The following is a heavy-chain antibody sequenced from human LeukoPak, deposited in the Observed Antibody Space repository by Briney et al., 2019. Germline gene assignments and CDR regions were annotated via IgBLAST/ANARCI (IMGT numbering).Heavy chain of an antibody. J-gene: IGHJ1*01. CDR2: VSYDGGKK. CDR3: AKPAYCGGDCYSSPFQH. D-gene: IGHD2-21*02. Sequence: GGSLRLSCAASGFTFSSSGVHWVRQAPGKGLEWVAFVSYDGGKKYYADSVRGRFTISRDNSKNTLYRQMNSLRAEDTAVYYCAKPAYCGGDCYSSPFQHWGQGTLVTVSS. CDR1: GFTFSSSG. V-gene: IGHV3-30*18.